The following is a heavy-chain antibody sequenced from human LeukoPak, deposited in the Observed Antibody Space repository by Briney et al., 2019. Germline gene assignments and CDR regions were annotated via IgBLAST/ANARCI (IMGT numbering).Heavy chain of an antibody. CDR3: ARTDYYGGGIFYYYGSDL. J-gene: IGHJ3*01. Sequence: SETLSLTCTVSGGSISSFYWSWIRLPPGKGLEWIGYISYTWSTNYHPSCKSRVTMSIDTSKNQFSLNLTSVTAADTAVYYFARTDYYGGGIFYYYGSDLWGQGTMVTVSS. D-gene: IGHD3-10*01. V-gene: IGHV4-59*01. CDR1: GGSISSFY. CDR2: ISYTWST.